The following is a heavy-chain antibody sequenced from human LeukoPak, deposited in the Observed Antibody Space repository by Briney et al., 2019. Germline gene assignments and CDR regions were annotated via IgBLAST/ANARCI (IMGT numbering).Heavy chain of an antibody. CDR3: ARDRRRLDIVVVPAGQFDY. D-gene: IGHD2-2*01. CDR2: ISYDGSNK. J-gene: IGHJ4*02. V-gene: IGHV3-30-3*01. Sequence: GGSLRLSCAASGFTFSSYAMHWVRQAPGKGLEWVAVISYDGSNKYYADSVKGRFTISRDNSKNTLYLQMNSLRAEDTAVYYCARDRRRLDIVVVPAGQFDYWGQGTLVTVSS. CDR1: GFTFSSYA.